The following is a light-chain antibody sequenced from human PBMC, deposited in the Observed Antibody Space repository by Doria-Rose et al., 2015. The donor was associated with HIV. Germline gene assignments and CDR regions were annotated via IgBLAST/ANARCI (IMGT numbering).Light chain of an antibody. CDR1: QGISSA. Sequence: TQSPSSLSASVGDRVTITCRASQGISSALAWYQLKPGKTPKLLIYDASTLGSGVPSRFSGSGSGTDFTLTISSLQPEDFATYCCQQFNSYPHTFGPGTKADVK. J-gene: IGKJ3*01. V-gene: IGKV1-13*02. CDR3: QQFNSYPHT. CDR2: DAS.